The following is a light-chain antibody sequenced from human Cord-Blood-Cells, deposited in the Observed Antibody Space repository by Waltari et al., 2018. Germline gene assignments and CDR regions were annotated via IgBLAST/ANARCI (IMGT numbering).Light chain of an antibody. CDR1: QSLLHSNGYNY. V-gene: IGKV2-28*01. J-gene: IGKJ2*03. CDR2: LGS. CDR3: MQALQTPYS. Sequence: DIVMTQSPLSLPVTPGEPASISCRISQSLLHSNGYNYLDWYLQKPGQSPQLLIYLGSNRASGVPDRFSGSGSGTDFTLKISRVEAEDVGVYYCMQALQTPYSFGQGTKLEIK.